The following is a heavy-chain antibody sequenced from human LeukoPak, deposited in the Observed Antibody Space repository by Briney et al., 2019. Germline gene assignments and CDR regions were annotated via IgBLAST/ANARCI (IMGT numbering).Heavy chain of an antibody. Sequence: PSETLSFTCTVSGGSISSFYWSWIRQPPGKGLEWIGYIYYSGSTNYNPSLKSRVTISVDTSKNQFSLKLSSVTAADTAVYYCARVYYDSSGYGGWFDPWGQGTLVTVSS. CDR3: ARVYYDSSGYGGWFDP. CDR1: GGSISSFY. J-gene: IGHJ5*02. CDR2: IYYSGST. D-gene: IGHD3-22*01. V-gene: IGHV4-59*01.